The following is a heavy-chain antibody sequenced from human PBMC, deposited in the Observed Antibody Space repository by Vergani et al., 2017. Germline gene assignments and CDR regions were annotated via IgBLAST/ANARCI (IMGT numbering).Heavy chain of an antibody. CDR1: GFTFSSYG. V-gene: IGHV3-30*03. J-gene: IGHJ3*02. CDR2: ISHDGSNT. Sequence: QVHLVESGGGVVQPGTSLRLSCAASGFTFSSYGIHWVRQAPGKGLEWVAVISHDGSNTYYADSVKGRFTISRDNSMYTLYLQMNSLRPDDTAVYYCARGGRRFTILGGDFAFDIWGQGTMVTVSS. CDR3: ARGGRRFTILGGDFAFDI. D-gene: IGHD3-3*01.